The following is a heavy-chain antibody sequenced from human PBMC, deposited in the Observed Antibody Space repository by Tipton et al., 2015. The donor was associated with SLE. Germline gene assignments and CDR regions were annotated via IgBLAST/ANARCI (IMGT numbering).Heavy chain of an antibody. CDR2: ISSDSSYI. Sequence: GSLRLSCAASGFTFSTYTMNWVRQAPGKGLEWLSSISSDSSYIYYADSVKGRFTISRDNAKNSLYLQVNSLRVEDTAVYYCARDPPMGDGYNKYYYYGMDVWGQGTSVTVSS. V-gene: IGHV3-21*03. D-gene: IGHD5-24*01. CDR1: GFTFSTYT. CDR3: ARDPPMGDGYNKYYYYGMDV. J-gene: IGHJ6*02.